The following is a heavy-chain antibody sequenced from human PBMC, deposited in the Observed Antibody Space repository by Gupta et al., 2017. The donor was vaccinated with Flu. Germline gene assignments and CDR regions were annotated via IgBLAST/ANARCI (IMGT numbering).Heavy chain of an antibody. Sequence: QVQLVESGGGVVQPGRSLRLSCAASGFTFSSYGMHWVRQAPGKGLEWVAVIWYDGSNKYYADSVKGRFTISRDNSKNTLYLQMNSLRAEDTAVYYCAREFSDCSVVGGYFDYWGQGPLVTVSS. CDR2: IWYDGSNK. V-gene: IGHV3-33*01. J-gene: IGHJ4*02. CDR1: GFTFSSYG. D-gene: IGHD1-26*01. CDR3: AREFSDCSVVGGYFDY.